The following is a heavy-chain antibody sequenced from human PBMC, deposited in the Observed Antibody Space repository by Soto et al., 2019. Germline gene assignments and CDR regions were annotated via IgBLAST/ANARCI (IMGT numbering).Heavy chain of an antibody. J-gene: IGHJ4*02. V-gene: IGHV1-46*01. CDR3: ARDNFEYSRTLVERNNFDY. Sequence: QVQLVQSGAAVKKPGASVKVSCKASGYTFTSHYMHWVRQAPGQGLEWMGIINPSGSSTSYAQKFQGRVTITTDTSTSTVYMELSSLRSEDTAVYYCARDNFEYSRTLVERNNFDYWGQGIVVTVSS. D-gene: IGHD1-26*01. CDR2: INPSGSST. CDR1: GYTFTSHY.